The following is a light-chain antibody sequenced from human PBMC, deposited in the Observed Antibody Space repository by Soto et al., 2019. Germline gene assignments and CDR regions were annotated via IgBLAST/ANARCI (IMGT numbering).Light chain of an antibody. V-gene: IGKV3-20*01. CDR2: GAS. J-gene: IGKJ1*01. CDR1: QSVSSTY. CDR3: QQYTSSPGT. Sequence: EIVLTQSPDTLSLSPGERVTLSCRASQSVSSTYLAWYQQKPGQAPRLLIYGASSRAAGTPDRFSGSESGTDFSLTISRLEPEDFAVYYCQQYTSSPGTFGQGTKVDIK.